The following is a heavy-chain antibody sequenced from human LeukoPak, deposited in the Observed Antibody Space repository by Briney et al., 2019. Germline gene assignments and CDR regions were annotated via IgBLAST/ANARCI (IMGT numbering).Heavy chain of an antibody. CDR2: INHSGST. D-gene: IGHD1-14*01. J-gene: IGHJ6*03. Sequence: PSETLSLTCAVCGGSFSGYYWSWIRQPPGKGLEWIGEINHSGSTNYNPSLKSRVTISVDTSKNQFSLKLSSVTAADTAVYYCARRTHNNAGYYYYYYMDVWGKGTTVTVSS. CDR3: ARRTHNNAGYYYYYYMDV. V-gene: IGHV4-34*01. CDR1: GGSFSGYY.